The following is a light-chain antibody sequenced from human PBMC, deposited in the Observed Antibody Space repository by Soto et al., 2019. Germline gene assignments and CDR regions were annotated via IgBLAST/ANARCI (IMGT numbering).Light chain of an antibody. CDR1: SSNIGGNS. CDR3: GSWDSSLSAYV. J-gene: IGLJ1*01. V-gene: IGLV1-51*01. CDR2: DDN. Sequence: QSVLTQPPSVSAAPGQKVTISCSGSSSNIGGNSVSWYQQLPGTAPKLLIYDDNKRPSGISDRFSVSKSCTSATLGITGLQPGDDAEDYCGSWDSSLSAYVFGTGTKVTVL.